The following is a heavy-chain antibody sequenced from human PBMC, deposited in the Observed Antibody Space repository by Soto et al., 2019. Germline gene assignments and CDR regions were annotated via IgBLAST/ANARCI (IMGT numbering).Heavy chain of an antibody. V-gene: IGHV1-3*05. CDR3: ARDVDYYDSSGGIDY. J-gene: IGHJ4*02. CDR1: GYTFTSYA. Sequence: QVQLVQSGAEEKKPGASVKVSCKASGYTFTSYAMHWVRQAPGQRLEWMGWINAGNGNTKYSQKFQGRVTITRDTSXXTAYMELSSLRSEDTAVYYCARDVDYYDSSGGIDYWGQGTLVTVSS. D-gene: IGHD3-22*01. CDR2: INAGNGNT.